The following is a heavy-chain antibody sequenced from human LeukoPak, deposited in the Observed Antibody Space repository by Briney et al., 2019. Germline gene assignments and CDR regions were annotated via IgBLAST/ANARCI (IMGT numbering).Heavy chain of an antibody. CDR1: GFTFDDYA. CDR2: ISWNSGSI. V-gene: IGHV3-9*01. CDR3: AKVLTISGPDAFDI. J-gene: IGHJ3*02. D-gene: IGHD2/OR15-2a*01. Sequence: GGSLRLSCAASGFTFDDYAMHWVRQAPGKGLEWVSGISWNSGSIDYADSVKGRFTISRDNAKNSLYLQMNSLRAEDTALYYCAKVLTISGPDAFDIWGQGTMVTVSS.